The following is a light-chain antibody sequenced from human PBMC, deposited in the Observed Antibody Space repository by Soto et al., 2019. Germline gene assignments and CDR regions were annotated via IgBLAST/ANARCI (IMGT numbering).Light chain of an antibody. J-gene: IGKJ2*01. V-gene: IGKV1-33*01. CDR1: QDIDNY. CDR2: DAS. CDR3: QFYGKLPPYT. Sequence: DIQMTQSPSSLSASVGDRVTITCQASQDIDNYLNWYQQKPGQAPKLLIYDASNLETGVPSRFSGRGSGTDFTFTISSLQPEDVATYYCQFYGKLPPYTFGQGTKLELK.